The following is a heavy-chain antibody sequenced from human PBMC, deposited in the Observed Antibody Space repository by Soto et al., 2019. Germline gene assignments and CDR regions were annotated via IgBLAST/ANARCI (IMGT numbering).Heavy chain of an antibody. CDR1: GGTFSSYT. V-gene: IGHV1-69*02. CDR3: ARVDFGVSVDY. CDR2: IIPILAIA. J-gene: IGHJ4*01. Sequence: EASVKVSCKASGGTFSSYTISWVRQAPGQGLEWMGRIIPILAIANYAQKFQGRVTITADKSTSTAYMELSSLRSDDTAVYYCARVDFGVSVDYWGHGTLVTVSS. D-gene: IGHD3-3*01.